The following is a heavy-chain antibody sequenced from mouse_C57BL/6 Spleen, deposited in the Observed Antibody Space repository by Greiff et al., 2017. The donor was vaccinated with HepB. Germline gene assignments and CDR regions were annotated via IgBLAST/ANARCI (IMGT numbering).Heavy chain of an antibody. V-gene: IGHV1-19*01. D-gene: IGHD2-4*01. CDR2: INPYNGGT. CDR1: GYTFTDYY. CDR3: AGGIYYDYDGGAWFAY. J-gene: IGHJ3*01. Sequence: VQLQQSGPVLVKPGASVKMSCKASGYTFTDYYMNWVKQSHGKSLEWIGVINPYNGGTSYNQKFKGKATLTVDKSSSTAYMELNSLTSEDSAVYYCAGGIYYDYDGGAWFAYWGQGTLVTVSA.